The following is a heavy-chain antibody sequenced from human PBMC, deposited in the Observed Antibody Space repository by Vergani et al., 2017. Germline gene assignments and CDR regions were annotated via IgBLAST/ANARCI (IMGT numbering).Heavy chain of an antibody. J-gene: IGHJ4*02. V-gene: IGHV5-10-1*03. CDR3: TRHVPCGDGACLHFDH. CDR2: IDPSDSYT. D-gene: IGHD2-21*01. Sequence: EVQLVQSGAEVKKPGESLRISCKGSGYSFTSYWISWVRQMPGKGLEWMGRIDPSDSYTNYSPSFQGHVTISADKYISTAYLQWSSLKASDTAMYYCTRHVPCGDGACLHFDHWGQGTQVTVSS. CDR1: GYSFTSYW.